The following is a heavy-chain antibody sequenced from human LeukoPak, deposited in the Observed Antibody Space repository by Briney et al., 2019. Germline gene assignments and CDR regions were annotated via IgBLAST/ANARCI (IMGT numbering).Heavy chain of an antibody. CDR1: GFTFSSYS. V-gene: IGHV3-48*01. J-gene: IGHJ4*02. D-gene: IGHD6-19*01. CDR2: ISSSGTTI. CDR3: AKGQAVAGSYYFDY. Sequence: GGSLRLSCVVSGFTFSSYSMNWVRQAPGKGLEWVSYISSSGTTIYYADSVKGRFTISRDNAKNSLFLQMNSLRAEDTAVYYCAKGQAVAGSYYFDYWGQGTLVTVSS.